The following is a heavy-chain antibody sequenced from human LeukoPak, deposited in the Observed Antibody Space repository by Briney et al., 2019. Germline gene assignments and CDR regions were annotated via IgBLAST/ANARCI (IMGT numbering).Heavy chain of an antibody. CDR2: ISDRGDST. CDR3: TKDIWFGELSHDAFDI. Sequence: GGSLRLSCAASGFTFSSYAMSWVRQAPGRGLQWVSAISDRGDSTYYADSVKGRFTISRDNSKNTLYLQVNSLRAEDTAVYYCTKDIWFGELSHDAFDIWGQGTMVTVSS. V-gene: IGHV3-23*01. CDR1: GFTFSSYA. D-gene: IGHD3-10*01. J-gene: IGHJ3*02.